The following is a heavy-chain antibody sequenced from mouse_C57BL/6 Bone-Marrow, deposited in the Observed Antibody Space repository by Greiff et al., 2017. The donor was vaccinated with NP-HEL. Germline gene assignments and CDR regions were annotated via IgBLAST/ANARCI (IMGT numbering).Heavy chain of an antibody. CDR1: GFSLTSYA. V-gene: IGHV2-9-1*01. Sequence: VMLVESGPGLVAPSQSLSITCTVSGFSLTSYAISWVRQPPGKGLEWLGVIWTGGGTNYNSALKSRLSISKDNSKSQVFLKMNSLQTDDTARYYCARNPSYYSNYVGIFDYWGQGTTLTVSS. D-gene: IGHD2-5*01. CDR2: IWTGGGT. CDR3: ARNPSYYSNYVGIFDY. J-gene: IGHJ2*01.